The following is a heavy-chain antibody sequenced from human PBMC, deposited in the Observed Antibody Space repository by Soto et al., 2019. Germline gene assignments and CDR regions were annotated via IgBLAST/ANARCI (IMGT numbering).Heavy chain of an antibody. CDR1: GFSPSPSGLG. CDR3: ANILEYYYDSSGYQQYAFDI. J-gene: IGHJ3*02. V-gene: IGHV2-5*02. Sequence: SGPTLVNPTRTLTLTCTFSGFSPSPSGLGVGWIRQPPGKALDWLALIYWDDDKRYSPSLKSRLTITKDTSKNQVVLTMTNMDPVHTATYYCANILEYYYDSSGYQQYAFDICVQWRMITV. CDR2: IYWDDDK. D-gene: IGHD3-22*01.